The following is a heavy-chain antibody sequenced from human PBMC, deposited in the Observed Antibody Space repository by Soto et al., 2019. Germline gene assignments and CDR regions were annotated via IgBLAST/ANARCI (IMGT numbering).Heavy chain of an antibody. J-gene: IGHJ6*02. CDR1: GYSFTIYW. CDR3: ATRVHRSSSSVPAALYYYSFMDV. Sequence: PGGALKISWKGFGYSFTIYWNGWVRQVSGKGLEGRGIIYPGGSDTRYSPSFQCQVTISAHKSITTAYPQWSSLKASDTAMYYCATRVHRSSSSVPAALYYYSFMDVWGQGTTVTVSS. V-gene: IGHV5-51*01. D-gene: IGHD6-6*01. CDR2: IYPGGSDT.